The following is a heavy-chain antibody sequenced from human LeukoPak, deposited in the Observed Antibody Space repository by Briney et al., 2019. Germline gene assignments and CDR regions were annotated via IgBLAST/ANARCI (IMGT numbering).Heavy chain of an antibody. Sequence: GGSLRLSCAASGGTFSSYAISWVRQAPGQGLEWMGGIIPIFGTANYAQKFQGRVTITADESTSTAYMELSSLRSEDTAVYYCEITHDYGDYFDYWGQGTLVTVSS. D-gene: IGHD4-17*01. CDR3: EITHDYGDYFDY. J-gene: IGHJ4*02. CDR2: IIPIFGTA. CDR1: GGTFSSYA. V-gene: IGHV1-69*01.